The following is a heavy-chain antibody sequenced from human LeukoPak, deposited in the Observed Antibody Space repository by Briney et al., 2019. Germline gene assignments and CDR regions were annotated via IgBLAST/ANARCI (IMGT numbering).Heavy chain of an antibody. CDR1: GYTFTGYY. CDR2: INPNSGGT. J-gene: IGHJ1*01. CDR3: AKAPRYCGTSAYFQH. D-gene: IGHD1-1*01. Sequence: ASVKVSCKSPGYTFTGYYMHVGPQAPGQGLEWMGWINPNSGGTNYAQKFQGRVTMTRDTSISTAYMELSRLRSDDTAVYYCAKAPRYCGTSAYFQHCGQGTLVTVSS. V-gene: IGHV1-2*02.